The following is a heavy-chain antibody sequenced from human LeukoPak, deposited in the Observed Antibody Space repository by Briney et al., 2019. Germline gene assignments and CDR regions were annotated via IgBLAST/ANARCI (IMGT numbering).Heavy chain of an antibody. Sequence: GESLKISCKGSGYSFTSCWIGWVRQMPGKGLEWMGIIYPGDSETRYSPSFQGQVTISAGKSISTAYLQWSSLKASDTAMYYCARRRDLYSGSYYPFDYWGQGTLVTVSS. J-gene: IGHJ4*02. CDR3: ARRRDLYSGSYYPFDY. CDR1: GYSFTSCW. D-gene: IGHD1-26*01. V-gene: IGHV5-51*01. CDR2: IYPGDSET.